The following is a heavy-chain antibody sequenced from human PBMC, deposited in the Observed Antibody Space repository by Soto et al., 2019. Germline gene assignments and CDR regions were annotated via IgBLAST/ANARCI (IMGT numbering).Heavy chain of an antibody. Sequence: EVYLLESGGGLLQPGGSLRLSCVASGFTFRSYAVAWIRQAPGKGLEWVSVISTGGDDKQYADPVEGRFTIYRDNSKSSLYLQMNSLRAEDTAIYYCAKYSTTAASRYFDLWGQGTQVTVAS. CDR2: ISTGGDDK. D-gene: IGHD1-1*01. CDR3: AKYSTTAASRYFDL. V-gene: IGHV3-23*01. CDR1: GFTFRSYA. J-gene: IGHJ4*02.